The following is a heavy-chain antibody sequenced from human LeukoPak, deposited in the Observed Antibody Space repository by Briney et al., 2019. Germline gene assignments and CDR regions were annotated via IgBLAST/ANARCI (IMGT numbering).Heavy chain of an antibody. J-gene: IGHJ4*02. D-gene: IGHD2-21*01. CDR3: AVAPGDY. CDR2: INPNTGDT. CDR1: GYTFTVYY. V-gene: IGHV1-2*02. Sequence: ASVKVSCKASGYTFTVYYMHWVRHAPGQGLEWMGWINPNTGDTHYALQFQGRVTLTRDTSITTVYMELSRLTSDDSAIFYCAVAPGDYWGQGTLVTVSS.